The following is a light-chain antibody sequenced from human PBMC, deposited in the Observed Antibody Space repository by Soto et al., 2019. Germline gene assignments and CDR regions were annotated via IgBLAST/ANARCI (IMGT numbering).Light chain of an antibody. V-gene: IGKV1-5*01. CDR3: QQYSTYLA. Sequence: DLQMTQSPSTVSASVGDTVSIKCRASQSVNNWLAWYQLQPGKAPKLLIYDASTLGSGVPSRFSGSGSGTEFTLTIRRLQPDDFATYFCQQYSTYLAFGQGTQVEI. CDR2: DAS. CDR1: QSVNNW. J-gene: IGKJ1*01.